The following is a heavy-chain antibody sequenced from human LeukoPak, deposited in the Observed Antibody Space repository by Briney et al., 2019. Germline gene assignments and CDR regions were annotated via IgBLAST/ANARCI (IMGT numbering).Heavy chain of an antibody. CDR2: ISYDGSNS. CDR3: ARVHRTGWVVDAFDI. D-gene: IGHD3/OR15-3a*01. J-gene: IGHJ3*02. V-gene: IGHV3-30-3*01. Sequence: PGGSLRLSCAASGFTFNNYAMSWVRQAPGTGLEWVAVISYDGSNSYYADSVKGRFTISRDNSKNTLYLQMNSLRPEDTAVYYCARVHRTGWVVDAFDIWGQGTMVTVSS. CDR1: GFTFNNYA.